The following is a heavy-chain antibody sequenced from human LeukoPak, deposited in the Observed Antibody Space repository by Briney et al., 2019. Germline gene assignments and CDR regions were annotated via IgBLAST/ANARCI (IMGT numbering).Heavy chain of an antibody. V-gene: IGHV1-18*01. Sequence: ASVKVSCKASAYTFTSYGTSWVRHAPGQGLEGMGWISAYNSNTSYAQKLQGRVTMTTDTSTSTAYMELRSLRSDETAVYYCARDFNSGSYGYWGQGTLVTVSS. CDR3: ARDFNSGSYGY. J-gene: IGHJ4*02. CDR2: ISAYNSNT. D-gene: IGHD1-26*01. CDR1: AYTFTSYG.